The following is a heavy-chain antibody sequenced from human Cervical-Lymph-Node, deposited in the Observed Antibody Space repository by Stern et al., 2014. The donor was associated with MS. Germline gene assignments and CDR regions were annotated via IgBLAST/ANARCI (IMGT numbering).Heavy chain of an antibody. CDR2: ISPHTGGA. CDR1: GYSFTDFN. V-gene: IGHV1-2*06. D-gene: IGHD6-13*01. J-gene: IGHJ6*02. CDR3: ATDGGSSFQMDV. Sequence: QDQLVQSGAEVKKPGASVKVSCKASGYSFTDFNTHWVRQAPGKGLEWMGRISPHTGGAKYAQKFQGRVTMTRDTSITTAYMELDRLTSDDTAVYYCATDGGSSFQMDVWGQGTTVTVSS.